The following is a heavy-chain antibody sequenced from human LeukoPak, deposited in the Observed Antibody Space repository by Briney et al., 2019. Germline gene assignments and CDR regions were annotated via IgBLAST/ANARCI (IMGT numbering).Heavy chain of an antibody. Sequence: SETLSLTCTVSGGSISSYYWSWIRQPPGKGLEWIGYIYYSGSTNYNPSLKSRVTISVDTSKNQFSLKLSSVTAADTAVYYCARVGYSSGGSCSREVDYWGQGTLVTVSS. V-gene: IGHV4-59*01. J-gene: IGHJ4*02. CDR3: ARVGYSSGGSCSREVDY. CDR2: IYYSGST. CDR1: GGSISSYY. D-gene: IGHD2-15*01.